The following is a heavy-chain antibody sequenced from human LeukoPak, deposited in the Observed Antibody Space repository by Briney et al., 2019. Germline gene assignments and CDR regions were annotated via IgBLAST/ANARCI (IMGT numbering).Heavy chain of an antibody. CDR3: ARGDAFSGDH. CDR1: GFTFGNFW. V-gene: IGHV3-7*04. CDR2: IHPEGDEK. J-gene: IGHJ4*02. Sequence: GGSLRLSCVASGFTFGNFWMSWVRHSPGRGLEWVANIHPEGDEKYHVESVMGRFTISRDNAESSLFLQMNGLRAEDTAVYYRARGDAFSGDHWGQGTLVTVSS.